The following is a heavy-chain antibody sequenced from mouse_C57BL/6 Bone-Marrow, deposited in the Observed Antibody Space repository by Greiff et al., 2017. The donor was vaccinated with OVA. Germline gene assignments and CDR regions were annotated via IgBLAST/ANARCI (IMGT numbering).Heavy chain of an antibody. V-gene: IGHV1-80*01. J-gene: IGHJ4*01. CDR3: APVMTTGVATNGGAMDY. D-gene: IGHD1-1*01. Sequence: VQLQQSGAELVKPGASVKISCKASGYAFSSYWMNWVQQRPGKGLEWIGQIYPGDGDTNYNGQFKGKATLTADTSSSTAYMQLSRLTSEDSAVYFCAPVMTTGVATNGGAMDYWGQGTSVTVSA. CDR1: GYAFSSYW. CDR2: IYPGDGDT.